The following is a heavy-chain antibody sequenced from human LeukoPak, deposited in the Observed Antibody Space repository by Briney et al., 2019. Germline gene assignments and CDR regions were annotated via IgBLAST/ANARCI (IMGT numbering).Heavy chain of an antibody. CDR3: ARGPRYFDWLPNFDY. CDR2: IYYSGST. D-gene: IGHD3-9*01. Sequence: GSLRLSCAASGFTFSSYSMNWVRQPPGKGLEWIGSIYYSGSTYYNPSLKSRVTISVDTSKNQFSLKLSSVTAADTAVYYCARGPRYFDWLPNFDYWGQGTLVTVSS. J-gene: IGHJ4*02. V-gene: IGHV4-39*07. CDR1: GFTFSSYS.